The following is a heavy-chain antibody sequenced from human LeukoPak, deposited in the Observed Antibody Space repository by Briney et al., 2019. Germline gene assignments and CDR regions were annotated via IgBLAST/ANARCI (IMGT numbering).Heavy chain of an antibody. CDR2: TYYRSKWYF. V-gene: IGHV6-1*01. CDR1: GDSVSSNRAA. D-gene: IGHD2-2*01. Sequence: SQTLSLTCAISGDSVSSNRAAWNWIRQSPSRGLEWLGRTYYRSKWYFDYAVSVKSRIIINPDTSNNQFSLQLNSVTPEDTAVYYCASVCSSTDCTPCESWFDPWGQGALVTVSS. J-gene: IGHJ5*02. CDR3: ASVCSSTDCTPCESWFDP.